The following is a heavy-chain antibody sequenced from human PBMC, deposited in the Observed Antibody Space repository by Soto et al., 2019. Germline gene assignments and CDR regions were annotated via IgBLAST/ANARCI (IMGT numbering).Heavy chain of an antibody. CDR3: ARGRYGDY. J-gene: IGHJ4*02. Sequence: QVHLVQSGAEVKKPGASVKVSYIGSGYALTRYSITWVRQAPGQGLEWMGWISAHNGNTNYAQKLQGRVTVTRDTSTSTPYMELRSLRSDDTAVYYCARGRYGDYWGQGALVTVSP. V-gene: IGHV1-18*01. CDR1: GYALTRYS. D-gene: IGHD1-1*01. CDR2: ISAHNGNT.